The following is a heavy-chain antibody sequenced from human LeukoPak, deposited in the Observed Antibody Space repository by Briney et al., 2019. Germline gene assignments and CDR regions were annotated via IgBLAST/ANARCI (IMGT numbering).Heavy chain of an antibody. Sequence: GGSLRLSCAASGFTFSDYYMNWIRQAPGKGLEWVSYITSSGSTIYYADSVKGRFTISRDNAKNSLYLQMHSLRAEDTAVYYCASSAGWYFDLWGRGTLVTVFS. CDR3: ASSAGWYFDL. V-gene: IGHV3-11*04. CDR1: GFTFSDYY. D-gene: IGHD6-13*01. J-gene: IGHJ2*01. CDR2: ITSSGSTI.